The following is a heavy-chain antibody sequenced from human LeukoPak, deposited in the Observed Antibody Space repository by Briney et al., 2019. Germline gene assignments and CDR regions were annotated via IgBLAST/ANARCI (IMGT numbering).Heavy chain of an antibody. J-gene: IGHJ4*02. Sequence: GASVKVSCKASGYTFSSYYIHWVRQAPGQGLEWMGLISPSGKTTSYSERFQGRATMTRDTSTSTDYMEVSSLRSEDTAVYYCAREGGTVTVPTKNFDYWGQGTLVTVSS. CDR2: ISPSGKTT. CDR1: GYTFSSYY. V-gene: IGHV1-46*01. CDR3: AREGGTVTVPTKNFDY. D-gene: IGHD4-17*01.